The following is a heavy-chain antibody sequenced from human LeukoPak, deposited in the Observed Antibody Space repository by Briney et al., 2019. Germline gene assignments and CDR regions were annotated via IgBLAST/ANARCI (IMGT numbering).Heavy chain of an antibody. J-gene: IGHJ3*02. CDR3: ARLRTGAFDI. CDR1: GGSISSYY. D-gene: IGHD1-14*01. Sequence: TSETLSLTCTVSGGSISSYYWSWIRQPPGKGLEWIGYIYYSGNTNYNPSLKSRVTISVDTSKNQVSLKVSSVTAADAAVNYCARLRTGAFDIWGQGTMVTVSS. V-gene: IGHV4-59*08. CDR2: IYYSGNT.